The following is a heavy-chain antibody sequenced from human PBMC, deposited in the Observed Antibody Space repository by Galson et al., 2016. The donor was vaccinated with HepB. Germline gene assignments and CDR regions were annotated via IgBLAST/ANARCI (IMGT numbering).Heavy chain of an antibody. CDR3: ARPLQVLYYCAMDV. D-gene: IGHD4/OR15-4a*01. Sequence: CAASGFPFSSYWMNWVRQAPGQGLEWVATIKQDGTEKYYLDSVKGRFTVSRDNAKKSLYLQMNSLRAEDTAVYYCARPLQVLYYCAMDVWGQGTTVTVSS. J-gene: IGHJ6*02. V-gene: IGHV3-7*04. CDR1: GFPFSSYW. CDR2: IKQDGTEK.